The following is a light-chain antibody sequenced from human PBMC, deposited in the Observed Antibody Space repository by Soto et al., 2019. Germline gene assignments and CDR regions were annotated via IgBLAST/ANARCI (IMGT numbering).Light chain of an antibody. CDR2: GDN. Sequence: QSVLTQPPSVSGAPGQRVSISCTGSTSNIGAPYDVHWYQHLPGTAPKLLIYGDNNRPSGVPDRFSGSKSGTSASLVITGLQAEDEADYYCQSYDSSLSASVFGGGTKLTVL. CDR1: TSNIGAPYD. CDR3: QSYDSSLSASV. J-gene: IGLJ3*02. V-gene: IGLV1-40*01.